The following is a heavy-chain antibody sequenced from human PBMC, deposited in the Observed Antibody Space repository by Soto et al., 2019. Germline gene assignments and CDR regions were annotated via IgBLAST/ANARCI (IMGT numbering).Heavy chain of an antibody. J-gene: IGHJ4*02. V-gene: IGHV3-23*01. D-gene: IGHD3-10*01. CDR1: GFTFSSYS. CDR3: AKKVNSGSGSQYFDY. CDR2: FRAGGDDGTT. Sequence: GGSLRLSCVASGFTFSSYSWSWVRQAPGKGLEWVSGFRAGGDDGTTYYADSVKGRFTISRDNSKNTLFLQMNSLRAEDTAIYYCAKKVNSGSGSQYFDYFGQGTLVTVYS.